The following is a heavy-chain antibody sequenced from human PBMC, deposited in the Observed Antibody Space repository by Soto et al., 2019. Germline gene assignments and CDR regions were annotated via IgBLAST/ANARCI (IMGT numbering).Heavy chain of an antibody. CDR2: IYYSGGT. CDR1: GGSISSSSYY. D-gene: IGHD3-3*01. Sequence: SETLSLTCTVAGGSISSSSYYWGWIRQPPGKGLEWIGTIYYSGGTYYNPSLKSRVTISINTSNNHFSLKLSSVTAADTAVYYCARLRVFGVVIIDYWGQGTLVTVSS. V-gene: IGHV4-39*02. CDR3: ARLRVFGVVIIDY. J-gene: IGHJ4*02.